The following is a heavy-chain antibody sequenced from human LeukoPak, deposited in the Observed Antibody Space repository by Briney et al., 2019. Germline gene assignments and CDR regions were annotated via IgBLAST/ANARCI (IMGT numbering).Heavy chain of an antibody. CDR1: GYTFTGYY. Sequence: ASVKVSCTASGYTFTGYYMHWVRQAPGQGLEWMGWINPNSGGTNYAQKFQGRVTMTRDTSISTAYMELSRLRSDDTAVYYCTRYYYDSSGYLDAFDIWGQGTMVTVSS. D-gene: IGHD3-22*01. CDR3: TRYYYDSSGYLDAFDI. CDR2: INPNSGGT. J-gene: IGHJ3*02. V-gene: IGHV1-2*02.